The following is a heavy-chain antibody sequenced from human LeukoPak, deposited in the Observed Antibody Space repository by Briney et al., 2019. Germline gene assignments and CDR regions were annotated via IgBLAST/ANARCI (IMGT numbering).Heavy chain of an antibody. J-gene: IGHJ4*02. D-gene: IGHD2-2*01. V-gene: IGHV1-69*06. Sequence: SVKVSCKASGGTFSSYAISWVRQAPGQGLEWMGGIIPIFDTANYAQKFQGRVTITADKSTNTAYMKLSSLRSEDTAVYYCARDRDAWPLIDYWGQGTLVTVSS. CDR3: ARDRDAWPLIDY. CDR1: GGTFSSYA. CDR2: IIPIFDTA.